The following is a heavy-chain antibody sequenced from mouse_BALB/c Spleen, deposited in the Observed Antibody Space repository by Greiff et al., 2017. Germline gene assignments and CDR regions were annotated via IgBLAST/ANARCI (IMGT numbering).Heavy chain of an antibody. CDR2: IWSGGST. Sequence: VKLVESGPGLVQPSQSLSITCTVSGFSLTSYGVHWVRQSPGKGLEWLGVIWSGGSTDYNAAFISRLSISKDNSKSQVFFKMNSLQANDTAIYYCASSFRLYYFDYWGQGTTLTVSS. V-gene: IGHV2-2*02. CDR3: ASSFRLYYFDY. J-gene: IGHJ2*01. D-gene: IGHD1-1*01. CDR1: GFSLTSYG.